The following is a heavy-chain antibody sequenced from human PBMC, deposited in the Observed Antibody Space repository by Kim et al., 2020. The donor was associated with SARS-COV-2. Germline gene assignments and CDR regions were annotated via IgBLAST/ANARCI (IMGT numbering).Heavy chain of an antibody. V-gene: IGHV3-23*01. D-gene: IGHD3-10*01. CDR3: AKSYYYGSGSYTIAAFDI. J-gene: IGHJ3*02. Sequence: KGRFTISRDNAKSTLYLQMNSLRAEDTAVYYCAKSYYYGSGSYTIAAFDIWGQGTMVTVPS.